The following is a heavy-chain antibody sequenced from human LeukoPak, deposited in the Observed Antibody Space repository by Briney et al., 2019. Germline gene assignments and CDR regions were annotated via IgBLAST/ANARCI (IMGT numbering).Heavy chain of an antibody. D-gene: IGHD5-18*01. J-gene: IGHJ4*02. CDR3: ATSLIGVQLFDY. CDR2: FDPEDGET. Sequence: ASVKVSCKVSGYTLTELSMHWVRQAPGKGLEWMGGFDPEDGETIYAQKFQGRVTMTEDTSTDTAYMELSSLRSEDTAVYYCATSLIGVQLFDYWGQGTLVTVSS. CDR1: GYTLTELS. V-gene: IGHV1-24*01.